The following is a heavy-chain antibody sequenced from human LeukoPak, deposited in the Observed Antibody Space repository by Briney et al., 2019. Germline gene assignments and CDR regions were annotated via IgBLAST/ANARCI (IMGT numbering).Heavy chain of an antibody. Sequence: GGSLRLSCAASGFSVSSTYMSWVRQAPGKGLEWVSLIYTSGSTFYADSVMGRFTISRDNSKNTLFLQMNSLRAEDTAVYYCARGRYGILTGYRYNWFDPWGQGTLVTVSS. J-gene: IGHJ5*02. CDR1: GFSVSSTY. V-gene: IGHV3-66*01. CDR2: IYTSGST. D-gene: IGHD3-9*01. CDR3: ARGRYGILTGYRYNWFDP.